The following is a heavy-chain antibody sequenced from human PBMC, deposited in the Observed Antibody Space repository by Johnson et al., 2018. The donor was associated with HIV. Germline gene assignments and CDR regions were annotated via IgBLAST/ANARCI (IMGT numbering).Heavy chain of an antibody. CDR2: ISSSGSTI. CDR1: GFTFSDYY. CDR3: ATYSSSWYKGGYAFDI. D-gene: IGHD6-13*01. Sequence: QEKLVESGGGLVKPGGSLRLSCAVSGFTFSDYYMSWIRQAPGKGLEWVSYISSSGSTIYYADSVKGRFTISRDNAKNSLYLQMNSLRAEDTAVYYCATYSSSWYKGGYAFDIWGQGTMVTVSS. J-gene: IGHJ3*02. V-gene: IGHV3-11*04.